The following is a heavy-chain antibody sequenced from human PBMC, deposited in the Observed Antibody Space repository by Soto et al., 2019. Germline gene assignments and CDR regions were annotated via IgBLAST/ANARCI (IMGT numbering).Heavy chain of an antibody. CDR3: AKGRGQNWNFDY. CDR2: ISGSGGTA. Sequence: EVQLLESGGGSVQPGGSLRLSCAASGFTFRSYAMLGVRRPPGKGLEWVSSISGSGGTAYYADSVKGRFSISRDSLVNTLYLQMNSLRAEDTAVYYCAKGRGQNWNFDYWGQGTLVTVSP. CDR1: GFTFRSYA. V-gene: IGHV3-23*01. D-gene: IGHD1-1*01. J-gene: IGHJ4*02.